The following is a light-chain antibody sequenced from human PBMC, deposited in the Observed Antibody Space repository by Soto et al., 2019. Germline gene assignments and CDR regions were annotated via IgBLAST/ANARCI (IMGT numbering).Light chain of an antibody. V-gene: IGKV4-1*01. CDR1: QSVLLSSNNRNY. Sequence: IVMTQSPDSLAVPLGARATINCKSSQSVLLSSNNRNYLTWYQQKPGQPPKLLIYGASTRESGVPDRFSGSGSGTDFTLTISSLQAEDVAVYYCQQYYGAPWTFGQGTKVDI. CDR2: GAS. J-gene: IGKJ1*01. CDR3: QQYYGAPWT.